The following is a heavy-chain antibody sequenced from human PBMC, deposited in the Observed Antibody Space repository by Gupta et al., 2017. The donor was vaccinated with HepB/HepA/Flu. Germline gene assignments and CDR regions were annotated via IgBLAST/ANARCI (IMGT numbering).Heavy chain of an antibody. Sequence: EVQLVESGGGLVKPGWSLRLSCEAYGFMFEDLAMHWVRQVPGKGLGGVSGISWNSRKIGYADSLKDRFTISRDNARKTVYLEMGSLRAEDTATYYCAKSKGTGTSYGMDVWGQGTTVSVSS. V-gene: IGHV3-9*01. D-gene: IGHD1-7*01. J-gene: IGHJ6*02. CDR2: ISWNSRKI. CDR1: GFMFEDLA. CDR3: AKSKGTGTSYGMDV.